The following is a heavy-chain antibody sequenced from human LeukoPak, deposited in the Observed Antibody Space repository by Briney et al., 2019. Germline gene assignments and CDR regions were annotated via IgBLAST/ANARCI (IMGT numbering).Heavy chain of an antibody. CDR1: GYTSTGYY. J-gene: IGHJ5*02. CDR3: ARDRRTMVRGVSNWFDP. CDR2: INPNSGGT. D-gene: IGHD3-10*01. V-gene: IGHV1-2*02. Sequence: GASVKVSCKASGYTSTGYYMHWVRQAPGQGLEWMGWINPNSGGTNYAQKFQGRVTMTRDTSISTAYMELSRLRSDDTAVYYCARDRRTMVRGVSNWFDPWGQGTLVTVSS.